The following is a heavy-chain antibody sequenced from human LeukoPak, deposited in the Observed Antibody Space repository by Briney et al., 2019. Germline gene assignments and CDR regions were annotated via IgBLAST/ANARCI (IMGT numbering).Heavy chain of an antibody. V-gene: IGHV1-2*02. CDR1: EYTFTGYY. D-gene: IGHD4-11*01. J-gene: IGHJ4*02. CDR3: ARWTTTYLDY. CDR2: INPNSGDT. Sequence: ASVKVSCKASEYTFTGYYMHWVRQAPGQGLEWMGGINPNSGDTNYAQKFQGRVTMTRDTSTSTVYMELSSLRSEDSAVYYCARWTTTYLDYWGQGTLVTVSS.